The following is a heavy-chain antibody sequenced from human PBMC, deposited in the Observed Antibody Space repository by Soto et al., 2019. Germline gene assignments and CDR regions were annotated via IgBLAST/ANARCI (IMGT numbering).Heavy chain of an antibody. D-gene: IGHD2-15*01. V-gene: IGHV3-73*02. CDR1: GFDFSDSA. CDR2: IRSRPNGYAT. CDR3: TRPRGNPGDY. J-gene: IGHJ4*02. Sequence: EVQLVESGGGLVQPGGSLKLSCAASGFDFSDSAMHWVRQASGEGLEWVGRIRSRPNGYATAYAASVKGRFSISRDDSKNVPYLQMNSLNLEDTAVYYCTRPRGNPGDYWGQGTLVTVSS.